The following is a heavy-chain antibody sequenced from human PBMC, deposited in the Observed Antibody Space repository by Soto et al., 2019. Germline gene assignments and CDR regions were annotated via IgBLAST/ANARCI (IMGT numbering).Heavy chain of an antibody. CDR1: GYTLTELS. CDR2: FDPEDGET. V-gene: IGHV1-24*01. CDR3: ATVITSYYYYGMDV. J-gene: IGHJ6*02. D-gene: IGHD3-22*01. Sequence: ASLKLSCKFSGYTLTELSIHWVRQAPGKGLEWMGGFDPEDGETIYAQKFQGRVTMTEDTSTDTAYMELSSLRSEDTAVYYCATVITSYYYYGMDVWGQGTTVTVSS.